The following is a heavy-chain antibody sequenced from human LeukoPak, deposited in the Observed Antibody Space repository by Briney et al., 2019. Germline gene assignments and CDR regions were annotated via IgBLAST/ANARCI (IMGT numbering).Heavy chain of an antibody. CDR1: GNTFTNYG. D-gene: IGHD6-13*01. Sequence: ASVKVSCKASGNTFTNYGFSWVRQAPGQGLEWMGWISAYNGNTNYTQKLQGRVTMTTDAPTSTAYMELRSLRSDDTAVYYCARGAREQQPDYYYGLDVWGQGTTVTVPS. CDR2: ISAYNGNT. V-gene: IGHV1-18*01. J-gene: IGHJ6*02. CDR3: ARGAREQQPDYYYGLDV.